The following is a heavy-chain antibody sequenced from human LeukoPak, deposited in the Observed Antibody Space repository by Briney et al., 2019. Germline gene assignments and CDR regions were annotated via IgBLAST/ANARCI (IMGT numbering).Heavy chain of an antibody. CDR1: GFTFSSYG. D-gene: IGHD6-19*01. CDR3: ARESSSGWQDFDY. J-gene: IGHJ4*02. CDR2: IWYDGSNK. V-gene: IGHV3-33*01. Sequence: GGSLRLSCAASGFTFSSYGMHWVRQAPGKGLEWVAVIWYDGSNKYYADSVKGRFTISRDNSKNTLYLQMNSLRAEDTAVYYCARESSSGWQDFDYWGQGTLVTVSS.